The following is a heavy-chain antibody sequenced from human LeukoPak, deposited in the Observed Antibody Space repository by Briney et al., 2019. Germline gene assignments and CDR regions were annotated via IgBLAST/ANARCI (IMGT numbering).Heavy chain of an antibody. V-gene: IGHV4-59*01. J-gene: IGHJ5*02. CDR1: GGSISGDY. Sequence: SETLSLTCTVPGGSISGDYWSWIRQPPGRGLEWIGYIYYSGSINYNPSLKSRITILVDTSKNQFSLKLSSVTAADTAVYYCAGGSGTYYWFDPWGQGTLVTVSS. D-gene: IGHD3-10*01. CDR2: IYYSGSI. CDR3: AGGSGTYYWFDP.